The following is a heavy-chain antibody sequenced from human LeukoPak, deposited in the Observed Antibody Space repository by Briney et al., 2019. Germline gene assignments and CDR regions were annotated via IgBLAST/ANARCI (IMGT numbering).Heavy chain of an antibody. V-gene: IGHV3-7*05. D-gene: IGHD3-10*01. Sequence: PGRSLRLSCAASGFAFSSYGVHWVRQAPGKGLEWVASIKQDGSERYYVDSVKGRFTISSDNAKNSLYLLMNSLRAEDTAFYYCARDNYYVSGSYGYYYGMDVWGQGTTVTVSS. CDR2: IKQDGSER. CDR1: GFAFSSYG. CDR3: ARDNYYVSGSYGYYYGMDV. J-gene: IGHJ6*02.